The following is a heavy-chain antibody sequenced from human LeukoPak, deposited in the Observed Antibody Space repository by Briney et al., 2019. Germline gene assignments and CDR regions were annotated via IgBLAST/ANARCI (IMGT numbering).Heavy chain of an antibody. V-gene: IGHV4-59*12. CDR1: GGSISSYY. J-gene: IGHJ6*02. CDR3: ARIVVVPAATPGYYYYYGMDV. Sequence: SETLSLTCTVSGGSISSYYWSWIRQPPGKGLEWIGYIYYSGSTNYNPSLKSRVTISVDTSKNQFSLKLSSVTAADTAVYYCARIVVVPAATPGYYYYYGMDVWGQGTTVTVSS. D-gene: IGHD2-2*01. CDR2: IYYSGST.